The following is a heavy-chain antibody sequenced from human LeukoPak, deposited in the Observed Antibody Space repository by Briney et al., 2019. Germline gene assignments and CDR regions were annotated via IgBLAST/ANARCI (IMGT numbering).Heavy chain of an antibody. CDR1: GYTFTSYG. Sequence: ASVKVSCKASGYTFTSYGISWVRQAPGQGLEWMGWISAYNGNTNYAQKLQGRVTMTTDTSTSTAYMELRSLRSDDTAVYYCARDHYNWHYLLPSNYWGQGTLVTVSS. CDR3: ARDHYNWHYLLPSNY. V-gene: IGHV1-18*01. CDR2: ISAYNGNT. D-gene: IGHD1-7*01. J-gene: IGHJ4*02.